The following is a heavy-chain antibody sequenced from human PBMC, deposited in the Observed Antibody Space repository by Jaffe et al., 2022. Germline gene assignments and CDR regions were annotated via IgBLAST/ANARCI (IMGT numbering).Heavy chain of an antibody. CDR3: TRDGYDALAY. D-gene: IGHD5-12*01. CDR2: ISSDGSSI. Sequence: EAHLVESGGGLVQPGGSLRLSCAASGLTFSDYWMHWVRQVPGKGLVWVSHISSDGSSISYADSVKGRFTISRDNTKNTLYLQMNSLRAEDTAVYFCTRDGYDALAYWGQGTLVTVSS. V-gene: IGHV3-74*01. J-gene: IGHJ4*02. CDR1: GLTFSDYW.